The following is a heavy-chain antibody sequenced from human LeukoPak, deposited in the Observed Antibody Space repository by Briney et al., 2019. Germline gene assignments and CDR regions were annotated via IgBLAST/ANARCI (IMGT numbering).Heavy chain of an antibody. V-gene: IGHV4-34*01. D-gene: IGHD3-3*01. CDR2: INHSGST. CDR1: GGAFSGYY. J-gene: IGHJ4*02. CDR3: ARATIFGYFDY. Sequence: PSETLSLTCAVYGGAFSGYYWSWIRQPPGKGLEWIREINHSGSTNYNPSLKSRVTISVDTSKNQFSLKLSSVTAADTAVYYCARATIFGYFDYWGQGTLVTVSS.